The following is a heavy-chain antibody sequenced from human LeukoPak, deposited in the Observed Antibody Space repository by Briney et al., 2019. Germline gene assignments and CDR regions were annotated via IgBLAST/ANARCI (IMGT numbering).Heavy chain of an antibody. D-gene: IGHD2-15*01. Sequence: GESLKISCKGSGYSFTSYWIGWVRQMPGKGLEWMGTIYPGDSDTRYSPSFQGQVTISADKSISTAYLQWSSLKASDTAMYYCARSLAGYCSGGSCCLDYWGQGTLVTVSS. CDR2: IYPGDSDT. CDR3: ARSLAGYCSGGSCCLDY. V-gene: IGHV5-51*01. J-gene: IGHJ4*02. CDR1: GYSFTSYW.